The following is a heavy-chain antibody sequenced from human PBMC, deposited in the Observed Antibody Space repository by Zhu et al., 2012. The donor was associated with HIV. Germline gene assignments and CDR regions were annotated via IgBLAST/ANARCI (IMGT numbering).Heavy chain of an antibody. D-gene: IGHD2-15*01. J-gene: IGHJ5*02. CDR3: AQKXGYCSGGRCYRFLFDP. CDR1: GYSIFNGYY. Sequence: QVQLQESGPGLVKPSETLSLTCTVSGYSIFNGYYWGWVRQPPGKGLEWIGSFYRTGDIYYNPSLKSRVTISGDMSKNQFSPRLNSVTAADTAVYYCAQKXGYCSGGRCYRFLFDPWSQGTLVTVSS. V-gene: IGHV4-38-2*02. CDR2: FYRTGDI.